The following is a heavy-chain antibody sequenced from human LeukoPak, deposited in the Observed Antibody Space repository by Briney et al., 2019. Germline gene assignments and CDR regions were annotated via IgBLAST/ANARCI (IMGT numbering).Heavy chain of an antibody. D-gene: IGHD2-2*01. Sequence: ASVKVSCKASGYTFTGYYMHWVRQAPGQGLEWMGWINPSSGGTNYAQKFQGRVTMTRDTSISTAYMELSRLTYDDTAVYYCALGTPIVVVPAAMTNNWFDPWGQGTLVTVSS. V-gene: IGHV1-2*02. CDR1: GYTFTGYY. J-gene: IGHJ5*02. CDR3: ALGTPIVVVPAAMTNNWFDP. CDR2: INPSSGGT.